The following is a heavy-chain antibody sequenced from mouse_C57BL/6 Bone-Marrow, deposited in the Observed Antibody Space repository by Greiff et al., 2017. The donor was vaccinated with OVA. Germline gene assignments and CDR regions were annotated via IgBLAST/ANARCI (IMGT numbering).Heavy chain of an antibody. J-gene: IGHJ2*01. CDR1: GYSFTDYN. V-gene: IGHV1-39*01. CDR3: ATPLYYGSPYFDY. CDR2: INPNYGTT. D-gene: IGHD1-1*01. Sequence: VQLQQSGPELVKPGASVKISCKASGYSFTDYNMNWVKQSNGKSLERIGVINPNYGTTSYNQKFKGKATLTVDQSSSTAYMQLNSLTSEDSAVYYCATPLYYGSPYFDYWGQGTTLTVSS.